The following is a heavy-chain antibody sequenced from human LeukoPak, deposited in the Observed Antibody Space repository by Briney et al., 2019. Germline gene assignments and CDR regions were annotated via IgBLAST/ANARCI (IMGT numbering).Heavy chain of an antibody. Sequence: QPGRCLRLSCAASAFTFRNYAMHWLRQAPGKGLEWVAVIASDGNDKHLADSVKGRFTISRDNSKNTLYLQMNSLRAEDTAVYYCARDLLNKQDYWGRGTLVTVSS. D-gene: IGHD1/OR15-1a*01. J-gene: IGHJ4*02. CDR2: IASDGNDK. CDR3: ARDLLNKQDY. CDR1: AFTFRNYA. V-gene: IGHV3-30*03.